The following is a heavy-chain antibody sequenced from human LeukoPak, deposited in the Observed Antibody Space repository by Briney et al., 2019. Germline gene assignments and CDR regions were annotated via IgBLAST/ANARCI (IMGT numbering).Heavy chain of an antibody. J-gene: IGHJ4*02. D-gene: IGHD2-15*01. V-gene: IGHV3-30*18. CDR2: ISYDGSNK. Sequence: GGSLRLSCAASGFTFSSYGMHWVRQVPGKGLEWVAVISYDGSNKYYADSVKGRFTISRDNSKNTLYLQMNSLRAEDTAVYYCAKHGYCSGGSCYYFDYWGQGTLVTVSS. CDR3: AKHGYCSGGSCYYFDY. CDR1: GFTFSSYG.